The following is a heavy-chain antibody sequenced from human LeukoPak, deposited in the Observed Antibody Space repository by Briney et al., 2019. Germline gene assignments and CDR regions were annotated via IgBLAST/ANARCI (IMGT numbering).Heavy chain of an antibody. J-gene: IGHJ6*02. Sequence: PSQTLSLTCTVSGGSISSGGYYWSWIRQPPGKGLEWIGYIYHSGSTYYNPSLKSRVTISVDRAKNQFSLKLTSVTAADTAVYYCARDRPAYSNGRAYGMDVWGQGTTVTVSS. CDR2: IYHSGST. D-gene: IGHD6-19*01. CDR1: GGSISSGGYY. V-gene: IGHV4-30-2*01. CDR3: ARDRPAYSNGRAYGMDV.